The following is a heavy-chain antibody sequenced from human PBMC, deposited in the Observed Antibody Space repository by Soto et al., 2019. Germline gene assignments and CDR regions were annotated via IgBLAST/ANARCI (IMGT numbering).Heavy chain of an antibody. CDR3: ARDRIAGSKYYYGMDV. V-gene: IGHV1-69*01. Sequence: QVQLVQSGAEVKKPGSSGRVSCKASGGTFSSYASSWVRQAPGQGLAWMVGIIPIFGTENYAQKFQGRVTLTADESTSAAYMERSSLRSEDTAVYYCARDRIAGSKYYYGMDVCVQGTTVTGSS. J-gene: IGHJ6*02. CDR1: GGTFSSYA. D-gene: IGHD6-13*01. CDR2: IIPIFGTE.